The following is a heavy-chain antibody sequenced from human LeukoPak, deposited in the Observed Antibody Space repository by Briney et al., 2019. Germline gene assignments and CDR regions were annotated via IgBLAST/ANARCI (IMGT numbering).Heavy chain of an antibody. V-gene: IGHV4-38-2*02. CDR2: IYHSGST. J-gene: IGHJ4*02. CDR1: GYSVSSGYY. D-gene: IGHD3-22*01. CDR3: ARDQSYYDSSGYYSFDY. Sequence: SEALSLTCTVSGYSVSSGYYWGWIRPPPGKGLEWIGSIYHSGSTYYNPSLKSQVTISVDTSKNQFSLKLSSVTAADTAVYYCARDQSYYDSSGYYSFDYWGQGTLVTVSS.